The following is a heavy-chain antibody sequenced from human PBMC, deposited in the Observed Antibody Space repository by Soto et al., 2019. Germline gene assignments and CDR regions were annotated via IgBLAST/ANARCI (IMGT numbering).Heavy chain of an antibody. D-gene: IGHD3-22*01. V-gene: IGHV3-48*01. J-gene: IGHJ6*02. CDR1: GFTFSSYS. Sequence: GGSLRLSCAASGFTFSSYSMNWVRQAPGKGLEWVSYISSSSSTIYYADSVKGRFTISRDNAKNSLYLQMNSLRAEDTAVYYCARDPEMGYYYDSSGYEYYYYGMDVWGQGTTVTGSS. CDR2: ISSSSSTI. CDR3: ARDPEMGYYYDSSGYEYYYYGMDV.